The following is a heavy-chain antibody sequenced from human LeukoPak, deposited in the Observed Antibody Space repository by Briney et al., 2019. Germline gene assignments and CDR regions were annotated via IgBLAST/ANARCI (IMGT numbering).Heavy chain of an antibody. D-gene: IGHD3-3*01. J-gene: IGHJ6*03. CDR1: GFTFSSYA. Sequence: PGGSLRLSCAASGFTFSSYAMSWVRQAPGKGLEWVSAISGSGGSTYYADSVKGRFTISRDNSKNTLYLQMNSLRAEDTAVYYCAKDTGGYYDFWPPMDVWGKGTTVTVSS. CDR2: ISGSGGST. CDR3: AKDTGGYYDFWPPMDV. V-gene: IGHV3-23*01.